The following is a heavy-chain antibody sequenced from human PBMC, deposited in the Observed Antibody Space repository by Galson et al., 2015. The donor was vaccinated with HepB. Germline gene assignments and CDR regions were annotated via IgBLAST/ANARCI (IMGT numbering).Heavy chain of an antibody. Sequence: SLRLSCAASGFTFTTYAMNWVRQAPGKGLEWVSGISGSGGSTYYADSVKGRFTISRDNSNNTLYLQMNSPRAEATAVYYCAKDLEYFAELDLQGFDFWGQGALVTVSS. CDR3: AKDLEYFAELDLQGFDF. D-gene: IGHD1-7*01. J-gene: IGHJ4*01. CDR2: ISGSGGST. V-gene: IGHV3-23*01. CDR1: GFTFTTYA.